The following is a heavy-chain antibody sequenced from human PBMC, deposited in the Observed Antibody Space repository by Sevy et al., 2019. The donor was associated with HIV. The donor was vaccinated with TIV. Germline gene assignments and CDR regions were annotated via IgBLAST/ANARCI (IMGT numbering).Heavy chain of an antibody. CDR3: AGLKGMKNGMDV. J-gene: IGHJ6*02. D-gene: IGHD6-13*01. CDR2: IYYSGST. CDR1: GGSISSSSYY. Sequence: SETLSLTCTVSGGSISSSSYYWGWLRQPPGKGLEWIGSIYYSGSTYYTPSLKSRVTISVDTSKNQFSLKLSSVTAADTAVYYGAGLKGMKNGMDVWGQGTTVIVSS. V-gene: IGHV4-39*01.